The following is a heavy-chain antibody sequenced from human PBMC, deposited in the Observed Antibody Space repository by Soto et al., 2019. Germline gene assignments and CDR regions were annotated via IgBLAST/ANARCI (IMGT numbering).Heavy chain of an antibody. J-gene: IGHJ6*02. Sequence: GESLKISCKGSGYSFTSYWIGWVRQMPGKGLEWMGIIYPGDSDTRYSPSFQGQVTISADKSISTAYLQWSSLKASDTAVYYCARTVWFGELPYYYYGMDVWGQGTTVTVSS. CDR1: GYSFTSYW. D-gene: IGHD3-10*01. CDR2: IYPGDSDT. CDR3: ARTVWFGELPYYYYGMDV. V-gene: IGHV5-51*01.